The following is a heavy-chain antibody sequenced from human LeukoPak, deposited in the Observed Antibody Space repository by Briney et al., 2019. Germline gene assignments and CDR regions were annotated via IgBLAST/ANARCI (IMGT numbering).Heavy chain of an antibody. CDR2: IYYSGST. D-gene: IGHD1-14*01. V-gene: IGHV4-59*08. J-gene: IGHJ4*02. CDR1: GASIKNYY. CDR3: ARHPEALFHLYS. Sequence: SETLSLTCSVSGASIKNYYLNWIRQPPGKGLEWIGYIYYSGSTTYNPSLKSRVTISVDTSKNQSSLTLTSVTAADTAVYYCARHPEALFHLYSWGQGSLVTVSS.